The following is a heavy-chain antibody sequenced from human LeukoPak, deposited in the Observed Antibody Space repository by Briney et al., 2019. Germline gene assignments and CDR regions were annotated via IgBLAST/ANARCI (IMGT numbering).Heavy chain of an antibody. CDR2: IYPADSDT. CDR1: GYSFTTYW. V-gene: IGHV5-51*01. CDR3: AVTGRLTGDGRGDY. J-gene: IGHJ4*02. D-gene: IGHD7-27*01. Sequence: GESLKISCKGSGYSFTTYWIGWVRQMPGKGLEWMGIIYPADSDTRYSPSFQGQVTISADRSISTAYLQWSSLRASDTAMYYCAVTGRLTGDGRGDYWGQGTLVTVSS.